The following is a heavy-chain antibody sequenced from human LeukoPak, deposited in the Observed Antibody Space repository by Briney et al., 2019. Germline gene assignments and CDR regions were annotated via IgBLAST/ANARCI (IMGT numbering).Heavy chain of an antibody. V-gene: IGHV4-30-4*01. CDR3: ARFGELLGSTMQEYYYYYGMDV. D-gene: IGHD3-10*01. CDR2: IYDRGST. J-gene: IGHJ6*04. Sequence: SETLSLACTLAGGSISRGDYYWSWIRQPPGKGREWSGYIYDRGSTYYNPSLNRRVTISVDTSKTQFSLKPSSVTAADTAVYYCARFGELLGSTMQEYYYYYGMDVWGKGTTVTVSS. CDR1: GGSISRGDYY.